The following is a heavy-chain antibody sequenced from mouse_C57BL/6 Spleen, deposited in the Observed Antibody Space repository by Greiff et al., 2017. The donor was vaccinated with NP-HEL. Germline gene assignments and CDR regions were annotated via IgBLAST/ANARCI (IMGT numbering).Heavy chain of an antibody. CDR2: ISDGGSYT. D-gene: IGHD1-1*01. V-gene: IGHV5-4*01. J-gene: IGHJ4*01. Sequence: EVHLVESGGGLVKPGGSLKLSCAASGFTFSSYAMSWVRQTPEKRLEWVATISDGGSYTYYPDNVKGRFTISRDNAKNNLYLQMSHLKSEDTAMYYCARALYGMDYWGQGTSVTVSS. CDR1: GFTFSSYA. CDR3: ARALYGMDY.